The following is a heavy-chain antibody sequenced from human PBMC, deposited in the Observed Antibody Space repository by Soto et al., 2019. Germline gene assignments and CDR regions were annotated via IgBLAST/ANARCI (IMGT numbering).Heavy chain of an antibody. CDR3: ARGVTDYYDSSGYYIDY. Sequence: AVKVSCKASGCTFSSYAISWVRQAPGQGLEWMGGIIPIFGTANYAQKFQGRVTITADESTSTAYMELSSLRSEDTAVYYCARGVTDYYDSSGYYIDYWGQGTLVTVSS. V-gene: IGHV1-69*13. CDR2: IIPIFGTA. D-gene: IGHD3-22*01. J-gene: IGHJ4*02. CDR1: GCTFSSYA.